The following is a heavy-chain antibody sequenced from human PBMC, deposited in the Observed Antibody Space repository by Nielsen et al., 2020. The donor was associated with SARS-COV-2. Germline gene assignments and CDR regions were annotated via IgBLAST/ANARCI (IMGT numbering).Heavy chain of an antibody. D-gene: IGHD3-10*01. V-gene: IGHV1-18*01. CDR2: ISAYNGNT. CDR1: GYTFTSYG. Sequence: ASVKVSCKASGYTFTSYGISWVRQAPGQGLEWMGWISAYNGNTNYAQKFQGRVTITADESTSTAYMELSSLRSEDTAVYYCANLGYGSGSYYTAVGYWGQGTLVTVSS. J-gene: IGHJ4*02. CDR3: ANLGYGSGSYYTAVGY.